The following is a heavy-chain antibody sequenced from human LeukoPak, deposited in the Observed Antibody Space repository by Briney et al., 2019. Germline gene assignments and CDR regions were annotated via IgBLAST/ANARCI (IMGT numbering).Heavy chain of an antibody. CDR2: IGTATDT. Sequence: GGSLRLSCAASGFAFSDYDIHWVRQPAGKGLEWVSAIGTATDTYYSDSVKGRFTISREDAKNSLFLQMNSLRAGDTAVYFCARVRSGWYFDLWGRGTLVAVSS. V-gene: IGHV3-13*01. CDR3: ARVRSGWYFDL. CDR1: GFAFSDYD. J-gene: IGHJ2*01.